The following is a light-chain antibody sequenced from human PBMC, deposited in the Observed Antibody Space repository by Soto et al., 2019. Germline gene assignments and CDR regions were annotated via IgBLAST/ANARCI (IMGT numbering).Light chain of an antibody. V-gene: IGLV7-46*01. CDR1: TGAVTSGHY. J-gene: IGLJ2*01. Sequence: QAVVTQEPSLTVSPGGTVTLTCGSSTGAVTSGHYPYWFQQKPGQAPRTLIYDTSTKHSWTPARFSGSLLGGKAALTLSGAQPEDEAEYYCLLSYSGARTFVVFGGGTKVTVL. CDR2: DTS. CDR3: LLSYSGARTFVV.